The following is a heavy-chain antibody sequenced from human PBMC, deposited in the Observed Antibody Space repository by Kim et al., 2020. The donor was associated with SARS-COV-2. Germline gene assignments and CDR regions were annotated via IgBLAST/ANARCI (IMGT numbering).Heavy chain of an antibody. J-gene: IGHJ4*02. CDR2: INPSGGST. V-gene: IGHV1-46*01. CDR1: GYTFTSYY. Sequence: ASVKVSCKASGYTFTSYYMHWVRQAPGQGLEWMGIINPSGGSTSYAQKFQGRVTMTRDTSTSTVYMELSSLRSEDTAVYYCARGGDSGCYTGAGAYYFDYWGQGTLVTVSS. CDR3: ARGGDSGCYTGAGAYYFDY. D-gene: IGHD1-26*01.